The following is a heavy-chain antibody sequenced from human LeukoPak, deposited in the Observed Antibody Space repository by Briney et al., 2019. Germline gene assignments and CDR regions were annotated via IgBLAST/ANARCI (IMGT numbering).Heavy chain of an antibody. CDR3: ARDSSGYSPPFDY. CDR2: IYYSGNT. D-gene: IGHD3-22*01. CDR1: GDSITSGNYY. Sequence: PSETPSLTCTVSGDSITSGNYYWSWIRQPPGKGLEWIGYIYYSGNTNYNPSLKSRVIISVDTSKNQFSLKLSSVTAADTAVYYCARDSSGYSPPFDYWGQGTLVTVSS. V-gene: IGHV4-61*01. J-gene: IGHJ4*02.